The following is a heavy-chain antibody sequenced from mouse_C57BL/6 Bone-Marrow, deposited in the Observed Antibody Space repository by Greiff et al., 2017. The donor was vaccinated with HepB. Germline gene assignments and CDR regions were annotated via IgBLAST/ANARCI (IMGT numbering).Heavy chain of an antibody. CDR2: INYDGSST. D-gene: IGHD1-1*01. Sequence: EVMLVESEGGLVQPGSSMKLSCTASGFTFSDYYMAWVRQVPEKGLEWVANINYDGSSTYYLDSLKSRFIISRDNAKNILYLQMSSLKSEDTATYYCARDYGSSYDEFAYWGQGTLVTVSA. J-gene: IGHJ3*01. CDR3: ARDYGSSYDEFAY. V-gene: IGHV5-16*01. CDR1: GFTFSDYY.